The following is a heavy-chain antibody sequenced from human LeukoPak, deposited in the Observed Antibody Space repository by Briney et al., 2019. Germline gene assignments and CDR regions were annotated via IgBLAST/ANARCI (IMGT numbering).Heavy chain of an antibody. Sequence: ASVKVSCKASGYTFTTYGISWVRQAPGQGPEWMGWISTYSGNTHYAQELQGRVTLTTDTSTSTAYMDLRSLRSGDTAVYYCARGQIAAAGPDYYYYGMDVWGQGTTVTVSS. V-gene: IGHV1-18*01. CDR1: GYTFTTYG. D-gene: IGHD6-13*01. CDR2: ISTYSGNT. J-gene: IGHJ6*02. CDR3: ARGQIAAAGPDYYYYGMDV.